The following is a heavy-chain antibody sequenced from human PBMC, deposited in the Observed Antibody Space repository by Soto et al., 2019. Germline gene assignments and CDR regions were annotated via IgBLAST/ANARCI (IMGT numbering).Heavy chain of an antibody. CDR2: IYYAGSP. CDR3: ARLMGVVTVDY. D-gene: IGHD2-21*02. Sequence: PSETLSLTCSVSGGSISSTGHYWGWIRQPPGKGLEWIGNIYYAGSPYYNPSLKSRVTISVDTSKNHFSLALTSVTAADTAVYYCARLMGVVTVDYWGQGALVTVSS. V-gene: IGHV4-39*02. CDR1: GGSISSTGHY. J-gene: IGHJ4*02.